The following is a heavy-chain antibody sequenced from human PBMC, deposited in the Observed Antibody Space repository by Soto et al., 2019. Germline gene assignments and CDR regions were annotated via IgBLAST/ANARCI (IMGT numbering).Heavy chain of an antibody. V-gene: IGHV1-18*01. J-gene: IGHJ6*02. CDR3: ARDRYCSSTSCPSLSLYGMDV. CDR2: ISAYNGNT. Sequence: QVQLVQSGAEVKKPGASVKVSCKASGYTFTSYGISWVRQAPGQGLEWRGWISAYNGNTNYEQKLQGRVTMTTDTSTSTAYMELRSLRSDDTAVYYCARDRYCSSTSCPSLSLYGMDVWGQGTTVTVSS. D-gene: IGHD2-2*01. CDR1: GYTFTSYG.